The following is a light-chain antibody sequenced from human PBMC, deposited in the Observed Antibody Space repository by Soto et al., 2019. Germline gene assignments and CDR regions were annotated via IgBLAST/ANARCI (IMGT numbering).Light chain of an antibody. CDR1: QSIGSW. Sequence: DIQMTQSPSTLSASVAERVTITCRASQSIGSWLSCYQQKPGKAPNLLFYAASSLQSGVPSRFSGSGSGTDFTITISSLQRDDFAIYYCQQYNPYTRTFGQGTKVDIK. CDR3: QQYNPYTRT. CDR2: AAS. V-gene: IGKV1-5*01. J-gene: IGKJ1*01.